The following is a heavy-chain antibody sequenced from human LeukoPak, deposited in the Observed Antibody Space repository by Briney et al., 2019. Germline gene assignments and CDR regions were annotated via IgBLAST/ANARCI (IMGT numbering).Heavy chain of an antibody. V-gene: IGHV3-23*01. D-gene: IGHD2-8*02. CDR3: ARSLKEKDTGLDY. CDR2: ISGSGGST. CDR1: GFTFSSYA. Sequence: GGSLRLSCAASGFTFSSYAMSWVRQAPGKGLEWVSAISGSGGSTYYADSVKGRFTISRDDSKNTLYLQMNSLRAEDTAVYYCARSLKEKDTGLDYWGQGTLVTVSS. J-gene: IGHJ4*02.